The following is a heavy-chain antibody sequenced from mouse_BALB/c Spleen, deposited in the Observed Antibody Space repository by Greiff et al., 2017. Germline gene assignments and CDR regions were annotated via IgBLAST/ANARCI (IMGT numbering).Heavy chain of an antibody. CDR3: ARRGTSYAMGY. V-gene: IGHV3-2*02. CDR1: GYSITSDYA. CDR2: ISYSGST. D-gene: IGHD3-3*01. J-gene: IGHJ4*01. Sequence: EVKLVESGPGLVKPSQSLSLTCTVTGYSITSDYAWNWIRQFPGNKLEWMGYISYSGSTSYNPSLKSRISITRDTSKNQFFLQLNSVTTEDTATYYCARRGTSYAMGYWGQGTSVTVSS.